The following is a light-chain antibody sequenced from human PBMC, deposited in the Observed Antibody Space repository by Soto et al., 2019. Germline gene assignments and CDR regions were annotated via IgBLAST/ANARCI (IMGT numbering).Light chain of an antibody. Sequence: EIVLTQSPGTLSLSPGERATLSCRASQSVSSSYLAWYQQKPGQAPRLLIYGASSRATGIPDRCSGSGSGTDFTLTISRLEPEDFAVYYCQQYDSSPLTFGQGTKVEIK. CDR3: QQYDSSPLT. CDR1: QSVSSSY. V-gene: IGKV3-20*01. CDR2: GAS. J-gene: IGKJ1*01.